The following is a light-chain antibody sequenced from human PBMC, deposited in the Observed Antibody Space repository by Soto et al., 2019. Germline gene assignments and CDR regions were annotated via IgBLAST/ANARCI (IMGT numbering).Light chain of an antibody. CDR3: QQYGSL. CDR2: GTS. Sequence: DIVLTQSPGTLSLSPGERATLSCRASQSVSSSYLAWYQQKPGQAPRLLMYGTSKRATGIPDRFSGSGSETDFTLTISRLAPEDFAVYYCQQYGSLFRPGTRVDVK. V-gene: IGKV3-20*01. J-gene: IGKJ3*01. CDR1: QSVSSSY.